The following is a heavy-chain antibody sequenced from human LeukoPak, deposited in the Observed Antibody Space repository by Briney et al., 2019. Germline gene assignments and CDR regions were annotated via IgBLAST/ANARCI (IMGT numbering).Heavy chain of an antibody. D-gene: IGHD1/OR15-1a*01. Sequence: QPGGSLRLSCRASGFSLRASDMHSLRQAPGKGLEWVAVIWHDESIKRYAESVKGRFTVSKEISNNTMYLQMNSLRAEDTALYYCATRPLNTYGLDAWGPGTTVTVSS. CDR1: GFSLRASD. J-gene: IGHJ6*02. CDR3: ATRPLNTYGLDA. CDR2: IWHDESIK. V-gene: IGHV3-33*01.